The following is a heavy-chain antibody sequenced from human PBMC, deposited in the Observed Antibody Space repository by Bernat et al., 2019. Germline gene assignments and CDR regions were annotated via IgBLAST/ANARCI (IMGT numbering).Heavy chain of an antibody. CDR1: GFTFSSYS. Sequence: EVQLVESGGGLVQPGGYLRLSCAASGFTFSSYSMNWVRQAPGKGLEWVSYISSSSSTIYYADSVKGRFTISRDNAKNSLYLQMNSLRAEDTAVYYCARDRSSSSGYYYYGMDVWGQGTTVTVSS. CDR3: ARDRSSSSGYYYYGMDV. J-gene: IGHJ6*02. V-gene: IGHV3-48*01. CDR2: ISSSSSTI. D-gene: IGHD6-6*01.